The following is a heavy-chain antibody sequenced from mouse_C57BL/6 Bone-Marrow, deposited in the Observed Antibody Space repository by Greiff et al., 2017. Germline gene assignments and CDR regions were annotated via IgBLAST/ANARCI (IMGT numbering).Heavy chain of an antibody. V-gene: IGHV1-7*01. CDR2: INPSSGYT. CDR1: GYTFTSYW. CDR3: ARRVTTVVAPYYYAMDY. D-gene: IGHD1-1*01. J-gene: IGHJ4*01. Sequence: QVQLQQSGAELAKPGASVKLSCKASGYTFTSYWMHWVKQRPGQGLEWIGYINPSSGYTKYNQKFKDKATLTADKSSSTAYMQLSSLTYEDSAVYYCARRVTTVVAPYYYAMDYWGQGTSFTVSS.